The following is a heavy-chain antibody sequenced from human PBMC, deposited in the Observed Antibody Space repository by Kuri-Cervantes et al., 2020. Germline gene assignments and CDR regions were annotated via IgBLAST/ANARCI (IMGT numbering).Heavy chain of an antibody. Sequence: ASVKVSCKASGYTFTGYYVHWVRQAPGQGLEWMGWINPNSGGTNYAQKFQGRVTMTRDTSISTAYMELSRLRSDDTAVYYCARAPPMGATRVDYWGQGTLVTISS. CDR2: INPNSGGT. D-gene: IGHD1-26*01. V-gene: IGHV1-2*02. CDR3: ARAPPMGATRVDY. J-gene: IGHJ4*02. CDR1: GYTFTGYY.